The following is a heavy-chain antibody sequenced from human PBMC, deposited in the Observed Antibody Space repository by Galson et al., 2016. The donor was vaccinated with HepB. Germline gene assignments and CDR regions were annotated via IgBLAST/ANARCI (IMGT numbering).Heavy chain of an antibody. CDR1: GGSISNSDQY. V-gene: IGHV4-39*01. CDR3: ARWYEWLTTVDYHYFEN. CDR2: LSYSGTA. Sequence: ETLSLTCTVSGGSISNSDQYWDWIRQPPGKGPEWIGSLSYSGTAYYNPSLKSRVTISVDMSANQFSLKMTSVTAADTATYFCARWYEWLTTVDYHYFENWGQGTLVTVSS. J-gene: IGHJ4*02. D-gene: IGHD4-11*01.